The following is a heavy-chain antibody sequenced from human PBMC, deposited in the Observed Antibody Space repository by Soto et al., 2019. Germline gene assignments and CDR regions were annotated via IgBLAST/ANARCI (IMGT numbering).Heavy chain of an antibody. V-gene: IGHV4-59*01. J-gene: IGHJ6*03. CDR3: ARGVYYGSGPLIWYYYYYMDV. D-gene: IGHD3-10*01. Sequence: PSETLSLTCTVSGGSISSYYWSWIRQPPGKGLEWIGYIYYSGSTNYNPSLKSRVTISVDTSKNQFSLKLSSVTAADTAVYYFARGVYYGSGPLIWYYYYYMDVWGKGTTVTVS. CDR1: GGSISSYY. CDR2: IYYSGST.